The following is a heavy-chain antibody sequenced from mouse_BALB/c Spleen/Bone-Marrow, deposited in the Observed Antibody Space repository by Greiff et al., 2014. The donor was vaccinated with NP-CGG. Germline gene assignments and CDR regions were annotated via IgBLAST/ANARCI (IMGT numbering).Heavy chain of an antibody. J-gene: IGHJ3*01. D-gene: IGHD2-1*01. Sequence: LKESGAELVKPGASVKLSCTASGFNIKDTYMHWVKQRPEQGLEWIGRIDPANGNTKYDPKFQGKATITADTSSNTAYLQLSSLTSEDTAVYYCARNGNYGAWFAYWGQGTLVTVSA. CDR1: GFNIKDTY. V-gene: IGHV14-3*02. CDR3: ARNGNYGAWFAY. CDR2: IDPANGNT.